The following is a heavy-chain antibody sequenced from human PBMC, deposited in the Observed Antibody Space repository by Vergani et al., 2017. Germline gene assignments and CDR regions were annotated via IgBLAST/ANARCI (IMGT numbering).Heavy chain of an antibody. V-gene: IGHV4-34*01. Sequence: QVQLQQWGAGLLKPSETLSLTCAVYGGSFSGYYWSWIRQPPGKGLEWIGEINHSGSTNYNPSLKRRVTISVDTSKNQFSLKLSSVTAADTAVYYCARGSSYYYDSSGYYLLYYYYGMDVWGQGTTVTVSS. CDR1: GGSFSGYY. D-gene: IGHD3-22*01. CDR2: INHSGST. J-gene: IGHJ6*02. CDR3: ARGSSYYYDSSGYYLLYYYYGMDV.